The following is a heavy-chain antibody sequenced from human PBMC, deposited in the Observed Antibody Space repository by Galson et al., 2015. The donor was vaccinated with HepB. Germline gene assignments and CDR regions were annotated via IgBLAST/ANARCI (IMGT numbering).Heavy chain of an antibody. J-gene: IGHJ5*02. CDR3: ATDVGGSTEFDP. V-gene: IGHV1-69-2*01. Sequence: VKVSCKVSGNSFIDYYIHWVQQTPGKGLEWMGFVDPQDGETLYAEKFQGRVTITADTSTDTAYMELGRLRDEDTAVYYCATDVGGSTEFDPWGQGTLVTVSS. D-gene: IGHD4-23*01. CDR1: GNSFIDYY. CDR2: VDPQDGET.